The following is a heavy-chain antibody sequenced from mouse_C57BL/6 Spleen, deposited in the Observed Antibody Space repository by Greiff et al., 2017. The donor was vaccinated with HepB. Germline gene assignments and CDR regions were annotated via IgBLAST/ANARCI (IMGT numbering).Heavy chain of an antibody. CDR2: IDPSDSYT. CDR1: GYTFTSYW. J-gene: IGHJ2*01. CDR3: ARDGNYAGY. V-gene: IGHV1-50*01. D-gene: IGHD2-1*01. Sequence: QVQLQQPGAELVKPGASVKLSCKASGYTFTSYWMQWVKQRPGQGLEWIGEIDPSDSYTNYNQKFKGKATLTVDTSSSTAYMQLSSLTSEDSAVYYCARDGNYAGYWGQGTTLTVSS.